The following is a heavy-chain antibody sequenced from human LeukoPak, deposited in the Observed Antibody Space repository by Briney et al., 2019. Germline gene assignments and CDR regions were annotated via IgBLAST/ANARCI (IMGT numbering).Heavy chain of an antibody. Sequence: GSLRLSCVASGFTFSNAWMSWVRQAPGKGLEWVGRIKSRAGGGTIDYAAPVKGRFIMSRDDSKNILYLQMNGLKAEDTAVYYCTRSSYTNSWFFYWGQGSLVTVSS. V-gene: IGHV3-15*01. CDR1: GFTFSNAW. CDR3: TRSSYTNSWFFY. D-gene: IGHD2-8*01. CDR2: IKSRAGGGTI. J-gene: IGHJ4*02.